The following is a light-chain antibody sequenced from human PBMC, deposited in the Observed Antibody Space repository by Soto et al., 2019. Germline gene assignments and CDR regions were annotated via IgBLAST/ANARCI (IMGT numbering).Light chain of an antibody. CDR1: QSVSSY. J-gene: IGKJ1*01. CDR3: QQRSNWPPT. Sequence: EIVLTQSPATLSLSPGERATLSCRASQSVSSYLAWYQQKPGQAPRLLIYDASTRANGIPARFSGSGSGTDFTLTITSLEPEDFAVYYCQQRSNWPPTFGQGTKVDIK. CDR2: DAS. V-gene: IGKV3-11*01.